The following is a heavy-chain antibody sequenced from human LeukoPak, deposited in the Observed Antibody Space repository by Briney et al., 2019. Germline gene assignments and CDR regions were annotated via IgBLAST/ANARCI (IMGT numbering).Heavy chain of an antibody. J-gene: IGHJ6*02. D-gene: IGHD3-3*01. Sequence: PGGSLRLSCGASGFIFDDYGMHWVRQAPGKGLEWVAVIWYDGSNKYYADSVKGRFTISRDNSKNTLYLQMNSLRAEDTAVYYCARDFYDFWSFYGMDVWGQGTTVTVSS. CDR1: GFIFDDYG. CDR3: ARDFYDFWSFYGMDV. CDR2: IWYDGSNK. V-gene: IGHV3-33*08.